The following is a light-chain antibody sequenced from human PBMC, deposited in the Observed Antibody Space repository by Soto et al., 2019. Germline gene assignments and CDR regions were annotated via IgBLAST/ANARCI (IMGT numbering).Light chain of an antibody. J-gene: IGKJ1*01. V-gene: IGKV1-5*03. CDR3: QHYNSYSEA. Sequence: DIQMTQSPSTLSGSVGDRVTITCRARQTISSSLAWYQQKTGKAPKLLIYKASTLKSGVPSRFSGSGSGTEFTPTISSLQPDDFATYYCQHYNSYSEAFGQGTKVDI. CDR2: KAS. CDR1: QTISSS.